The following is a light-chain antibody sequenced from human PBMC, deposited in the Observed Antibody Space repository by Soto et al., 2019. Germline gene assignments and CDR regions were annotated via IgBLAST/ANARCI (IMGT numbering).Light chain of an antibody. CDR3: SSYAGSSARVV. J-gene: IGLJ2*01. Sequence: QSVLTQPASVSGSAGQSITISCSGTMRDVGAYNLVSWYQQHPGTAPKLIIYEVRNRPSGISSRFSGSRSGNTASLTISGLQSEDEGDYYCSSYAGSSARVVFGGGTKLTVL. CDR1: MRDVGAYNL. V-gene: IGLV2-14*01. CDR2: EVR.